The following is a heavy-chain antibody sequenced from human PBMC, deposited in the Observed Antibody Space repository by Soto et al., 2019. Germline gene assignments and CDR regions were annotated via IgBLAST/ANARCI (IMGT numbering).Heavy chain of an antibody. V-gene: IGHV1-8*01. J-gene: IGHJ6*03. CDR2: MNPNSGNT. Sequence: ASVKVSCKASGYTFTSYDINWVRQATGQGLEWMGWMNPNSGNTGYAQKFQGRVTMTRNTSISTAYMELSSLRSEDTAVYYCARELEYYDFWSGYPTYMDVWGKGTTVTVSS. CDR1: GYTFTSYD. CDR3: ARELEYYDFWSGYPTYMDV. D-gene: IGHD3-3*01.